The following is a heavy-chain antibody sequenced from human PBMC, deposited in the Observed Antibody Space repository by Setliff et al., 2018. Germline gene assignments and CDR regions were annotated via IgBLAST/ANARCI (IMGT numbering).Heavy chain of an antibody. CDR2: INAGNGNT. J-gene: IGHJ5*02. CDR1: GYTFTSYG. D-gene: IGHD1-26*01. V-gene: IGHV1-3*01. CDR3: ARVPVVGATKLYWFDP. Sequence: GASVKVSCKASGYTFTSYGISWVRQAPGQRLEWMGWINAGNGNTKYSQKFQGRVTITRDTSASTAYMELSSLRSEDTAVYYCARVPVVGATKLYWFDPWGQGTLVTVSS.